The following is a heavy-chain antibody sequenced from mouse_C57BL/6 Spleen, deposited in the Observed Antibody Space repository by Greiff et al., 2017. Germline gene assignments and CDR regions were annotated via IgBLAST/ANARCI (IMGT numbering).Heavy chain of an antibody. Sequence: VQLQQSGPGLVKPSQSLSLTCSVTGYSITSGYYWNWIRQFPGNKLEWMGYISYDGSNNYNPSLKNRISITRDTSKNQFFLKLNSVTTEDTATYYCAREGGDSYFDYWGQGTTLTVSS. CDR1: GYSITSGYY. J-gene: IGHJ2*01. D-gene: IGHD3-3*01. V-gene: IGHV3-6*01. CDR3: AREGGDSYFDY. CDR2: ISYDGSN.